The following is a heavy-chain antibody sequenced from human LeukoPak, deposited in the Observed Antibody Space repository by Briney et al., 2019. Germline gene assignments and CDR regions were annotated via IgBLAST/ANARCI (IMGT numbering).Heavy chain of an antibody. CDR3: ATSSDDILTGQRFDY. V-gene: IGHV3-23*01. J-gene: IGHJ4*02. D-gene: IGHD3-9*01. Sequence: GGSLRLSCAASGFTFSSYAMSWVRQAPGKGLEWVSAISGSGGSTYYADSVKGRFTISRDNSKNTLYLQMNSLRAEDTAVYYCATSSDDILTGQRFDYWGQGTLVTVSS. CDR2: ISGSGGST. CDR1: GFTFSSYA.